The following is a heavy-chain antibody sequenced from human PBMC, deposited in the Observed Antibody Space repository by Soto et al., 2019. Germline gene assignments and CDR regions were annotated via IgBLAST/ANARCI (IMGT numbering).Heavy chain of an antibody. CDR2: IYYSGST. Sequence: PSETLSLTCTVSGGSISSSSYYWGWIRQPPGKGLEWIGSIYYSGSTYYNPSLKSRVTISVDTSKNQFSLKLSSVTAADTAVYYRARRRGGSSSWYGRLDPWGQGTLVTV. CDR3: ARRRGGSSSWYGRLDP. V-gene: IGHV4-39*01. CDR1: GGSISSSSYY. D-gene: IGHD6-13*01. J-gene: IGHJ5*02.